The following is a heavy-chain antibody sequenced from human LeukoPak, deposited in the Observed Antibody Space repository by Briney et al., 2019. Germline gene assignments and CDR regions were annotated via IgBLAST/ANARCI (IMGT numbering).Heavy chain of an antibody. V-gene: IGHV4-59*01. J-gene: IGHJ4*02. D-gene: IGHD3-10*01. Sequence: SETLSFNGSGSAFSSCSYYWSWLGQPPGQGLEWIGNIYYSGSTNDKPSLKRRAIITVDTSKKEFSLMRSPVTDADTAVYYCARTIWFGSSHYFDYWGQGTLVTVSS. CDR2: IYYSGST. CDR3: ARTIWFGSSHYFDY. CDR1: AFSSCSYY.